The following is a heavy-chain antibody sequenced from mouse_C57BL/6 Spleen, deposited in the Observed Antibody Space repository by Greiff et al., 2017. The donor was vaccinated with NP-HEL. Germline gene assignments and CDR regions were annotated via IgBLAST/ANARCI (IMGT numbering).Heavy chain of an antibody. CDR1: GYAFSSSW. Sequence: LQQSGPELVKPGASVKISCKASGYAFSSSWMNWVKQRPGKGLEWIGRIYPGDGDTNYNGKFKGKATLTADKSSSTAYMQLSSLTSEDSAVYFCARLLENYWGQGTTLTVSS. J-gene: IGHJ2*01. D-gene: IGHD1-1*01. CDR2: IYPGDGDT. V-gene: IGHV1-82*01. CDR3: ARLLENY.